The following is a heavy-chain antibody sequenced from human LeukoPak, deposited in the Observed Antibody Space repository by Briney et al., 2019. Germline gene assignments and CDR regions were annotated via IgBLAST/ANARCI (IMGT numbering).Heavy chain of an antibody. Sequence: GGSLRLSCAASGFTFYTYSMDWVRQAPGKGLEWLSYISSSSDVIYHADSVKGRFTISRDNAKNSLYLQMNSLRAEDTAVYYCTRDPTRRFDYWGQGTLVTVSS. J-gene: IGHJ4*02. CDR3: TRDPTRRFDY. V-gene: IGHV3-48*01. CDR2: ISSSSDVI. D-gene: IGHD2-15*01. CDR1: GFTFYTYS.